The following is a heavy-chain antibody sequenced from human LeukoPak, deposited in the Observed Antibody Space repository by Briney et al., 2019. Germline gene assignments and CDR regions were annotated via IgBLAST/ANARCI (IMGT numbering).Heavy chain of an antibody. V-gene: IGHV3-23*01. J-gene: IGHJ5*01. D-gene: IGHD6-19*01. CDR1: GFSFSSYA. Sequence: PGGSLRLSCAASGFSFSSYAMSWVRQAPGKGLEWVSAIIGSGGSTYYADSVKGPFTISTDNSKNTLYLQMNSLRAEDTAVYYCAKEGSSGWFDYWGQGTLVTVSS. CDR3: AKEGSSGWFDY. CDR2: IIGSGGST.